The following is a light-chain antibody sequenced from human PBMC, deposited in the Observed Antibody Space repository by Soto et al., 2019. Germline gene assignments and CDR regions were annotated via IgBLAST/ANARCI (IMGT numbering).Light chain of an antibody. CDR3: CSYAGSYTPFV. Sequence: QSLLTQPRSVSGSLGQSVTLSCTATSSDVGGYNYVSWYQQHPGKAHKLMIYDVSKRPSGVPDRFSGSKSGNTASRTISGLPAETVANCYSCSYAGSYTPFVFGAGTKLTVL. CDR1: SSDVGGYNY. V-gene: IGLV2-11*01. J-gene: IGLJ2*01. CDR2: DVS.